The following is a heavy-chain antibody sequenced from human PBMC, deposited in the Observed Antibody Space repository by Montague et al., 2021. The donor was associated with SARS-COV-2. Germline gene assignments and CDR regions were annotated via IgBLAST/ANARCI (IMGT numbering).Heavy chain of an antibody. CDR1: VASNRSYD. Sequence: SETLSLTCTILVASNRSYDWSCIRLPPRKRLNSFGVIYFSGSTNYNPSLKSRFTISVDTSKKQISLTLSSVTAADTAVYYCERVFDYWGQGTRVTVSS. CDR3: ERVFDY. V-gene: IGHV4-59*08. J-gene: IGHJ4*02. CDR2: IYFSGST.